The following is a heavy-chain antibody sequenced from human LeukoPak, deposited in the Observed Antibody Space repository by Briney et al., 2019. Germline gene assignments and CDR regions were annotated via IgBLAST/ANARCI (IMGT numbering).Heavy chain of an antibody. J-gene: IGHJ3*02. Sequence: ASVKVSCKASGYTFTTYAINWVRQAPGQGLEWMGWINTSTGNPTYAQGFTGRFVFSLDTSVSTAYLQINSLKAEDTAVYYCASPYDFWSGYFAFDTWGQGTMVTVSS. CDR1: GYTFTTYA. D-gene: IGHD3-3*01. V-gene: IGHV7-4-1*02. CDR3: ASPYDFWSGYFAFDT. CDR2: INTSTGNP.